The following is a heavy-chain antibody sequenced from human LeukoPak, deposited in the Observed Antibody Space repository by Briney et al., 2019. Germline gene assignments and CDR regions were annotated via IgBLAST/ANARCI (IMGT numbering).Heavy chain of an antibody. J-gene: IGHJ6*02. CDR3: AKDMHDILTGYYYYYYYGMDV. Sequence: GGSLRLSCAASGFTFSSYAMSWVRQAPGKGREWVSAISGSGGSTYYADSVKGRFTITRDNSKNTLYLQMNSLRAEDTAVYYCAKDMHDILTGYYYYYYYGMDVWGQGTTVTVSS. D-gene: IGHD3-9*01. CDR1: GFTFSSYA. V-gene: IGHV3-23*01. CDR2: ISGSGGST.